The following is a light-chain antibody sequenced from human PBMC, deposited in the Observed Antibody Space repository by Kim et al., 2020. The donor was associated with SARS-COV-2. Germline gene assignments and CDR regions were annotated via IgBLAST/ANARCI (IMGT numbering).Light chain of an antibody. CDR3: NSRDSSGNHSWM. J-gene: IGLJ3*02. Sequence: SSELTQDPAVSVALGQTVRITCQGDSLRSYYANWYQQKPGQAPVLVIYGKNNRPSGIPDRFSGSSSGNTASLTITGAQAEDEADYYCNSRDSSGNHSWMFGGGTQLTVL. CDR2: GKN. V-gene: IGLV3-19*01. CDR1: SLRSYY.